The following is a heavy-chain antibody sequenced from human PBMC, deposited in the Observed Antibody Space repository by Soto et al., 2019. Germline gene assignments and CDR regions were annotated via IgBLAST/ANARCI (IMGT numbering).Heavy chain of an antibody. D-gene: IGHD2-2*01. CDR1: GASISSAFW. V-gene: IGHV4-4*02. Sequence: SETLSLTCAVSGASISSAFWWTWVRQAPGKGLEWIGEIYHVGSTKYNPSLKSRVTISVDKSNNQFSLELRSVTAADTAVYYCARLGGYCSSTNCYGYYGMDVWGRGTTVTVSS. J-gene: IGHJ6*02. CDR2: IYHVGST. CDR3: ARLGGYCSSTNCYGYYGMDV.